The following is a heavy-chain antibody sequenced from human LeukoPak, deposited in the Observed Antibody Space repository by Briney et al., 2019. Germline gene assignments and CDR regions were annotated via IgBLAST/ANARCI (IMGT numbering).Heavy chain of an antibody. CDR1: GGTFSSCA. D-gene: IGHD3-16*01. CDR2: IIPIFGTA. CDR3: ARDPVMITSGGFDY. V-gene: IGHV1-69*06. Sequence: SVKVSCKASGGTFSSCAISWVRQAPGQGLERMGGIIPIFGTANYAQKFQGRVTITADKSTSTAYMELSSLRSDDTAVYYCARDPVMITSGGFDYWGQGTLVTVSS. J-gene: IGHJ4*02.